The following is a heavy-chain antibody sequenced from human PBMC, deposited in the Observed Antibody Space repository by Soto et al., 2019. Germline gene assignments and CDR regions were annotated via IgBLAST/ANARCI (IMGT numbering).Heavy chain of an antibody. CDR1: GFTFSSYA. D-gene: IGHD4-17*01. Sequence: TGGSLRLSXAASGFTFSSYAMHWVRQAPGKGLEWVAVISYDGSNKYYADSVKGRFTISRDNSKNTLYLQMNSLRAEDTAVYYCARDIDYGGNSEGYYYYGMDVWGQGTTVTVSS. CDR3: ARDIDYGGNSEGYYYYGMDV. V-gene: IGHV3-30-3*01. CDR2: ISYDGSNK. J-gene: IGHJ6*02.